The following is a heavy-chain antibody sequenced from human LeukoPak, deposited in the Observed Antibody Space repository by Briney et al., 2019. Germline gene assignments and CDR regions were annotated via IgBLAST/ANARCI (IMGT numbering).Heavy chain of an antibody. J-gene: IGHJ6*02. Sequence: GGSLRLSCAASGFTFSSYGMHWVRQAPGKGLEWVANIKQDGSEKYYVDSVKGRFTISRDNAKNSLYLQMNSLRAEDTAVYYCARDWYVTPPYYYYYGMDVWGQGTTVTVSS. D-gene: IGHD6-13*01. CDR2: IKQDGSEK. CDR3: ARDWYVTPPYYYYYGMDV. CDR1: GFTFSSYG. V-gene: IGHV3-7*01.